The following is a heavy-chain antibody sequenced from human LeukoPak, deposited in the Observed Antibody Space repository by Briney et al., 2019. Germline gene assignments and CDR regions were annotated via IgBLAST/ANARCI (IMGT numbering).Heavy chain of an antibody. CDR3: AKVPYYYDSSGYYPFEY. CDR1: GFTFSSYA. Sequence: GGSLRLSCAASGFTFSSYAMSWVRQAPGKGLEWVSAISGSGGSTYYADSVKGRFTISRDNSKNTLYLQMNSLRAEDTAVYYCAKVPYYYDSSGYYPFEYWGQGTLVTVSS. J-gene: IGHJ4*02. CDR2: ISGSGGST. D-gene: IGHD3-22*01. V-gene: IGHV3-23*01.